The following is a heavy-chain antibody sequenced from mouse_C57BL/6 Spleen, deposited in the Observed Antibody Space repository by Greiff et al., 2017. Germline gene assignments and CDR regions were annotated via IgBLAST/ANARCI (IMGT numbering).Heavy chain of an antibody. CDR3: AMGLGRRPFDY. J-gene: IGHJ2*01. CDR1: GYTFTSYW. V-gene: IGHV1-52*01. CDR2: IDPSDSET. D-gene: IGHD4-1*01. Sequence: QVQLQQPGAELVRPGSSVKLSCKASGYTFTSYWMHWVKQRPIQGLEWIGNIDPSDSETHYNQKFKDKATLTVDKSSSTAYMQLSSLTSEDSAVYYCAMGLGRRPFDYWGQGTTLTVSS.